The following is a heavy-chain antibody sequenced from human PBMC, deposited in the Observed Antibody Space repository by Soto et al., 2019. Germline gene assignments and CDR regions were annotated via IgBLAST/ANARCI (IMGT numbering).Heavy chain of an antibody. CDR3: AAENVLRFLEWLPSSGMDV. CDR1: GFTFTSSA. V-gene: IGHV1-58*01. D-gene: IGHD3-3*01. J-gene: IGHJ6*02. Sequence: SVKVSCKASGFTFTSSAVQWVRQARGQRLEWIGWIVVGSGNTNYAQKFQERVTITRDMSTSTAYMELSSLKSEDTAVYYCAAENVLRFLEWLPSSGMDVWGQGTTVTVSS. CDR2: IVVGSGNT.